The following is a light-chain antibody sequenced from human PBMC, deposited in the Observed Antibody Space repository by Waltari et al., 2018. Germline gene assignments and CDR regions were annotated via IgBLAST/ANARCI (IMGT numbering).Light chain of an antibody. V-gene: IGKV1-5*03. Sequence: DIQMTQSPSTLSASVGDRVTITCRTSKSISSWLAWYQQKPGKAPKLLIYKASSLERDVPSRFSGSGSGTEFTLTISSLQPDDFATFYCQHYSSYPPTFGGGTKVEIK. CDR3: QHYSSYPPT. J-gene: IGKJ4*01. CDR1: KSISSW. CDR2: KAS.